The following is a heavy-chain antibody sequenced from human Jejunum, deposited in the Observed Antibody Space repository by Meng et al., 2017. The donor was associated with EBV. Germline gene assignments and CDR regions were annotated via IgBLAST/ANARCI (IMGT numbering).Heavy chain of an antibody. D-gene: IGHD4-23*01. Sequence: QLGDAGGGLVQPGGSLRLSCAASGVSFSIYGMSWVRQAPGKGLECVSGISGNSITTSYADSVKGRFTISRDNSKNTVFLQMNSLRAEDTAIYYCAKSLFGGNTVWGQGTLVTVSS. CDR3: AKSLFGGNTV. CDR1: GVSFSIYG. V-gene: IGHV3-23*04. CDR2: ISGNSITT. J-gene: IGHJ4*02.